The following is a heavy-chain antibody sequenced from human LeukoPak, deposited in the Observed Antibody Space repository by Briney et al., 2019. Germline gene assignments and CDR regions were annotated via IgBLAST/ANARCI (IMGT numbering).Heavy chain of an antibody. CDR1: GYTFTSYD. CDR2: MNPNSGNT. D-gene: IGHD2-8*01. CDR3: AREVLSPLGYCTNGVCYPFSWFDP. V-gene: IGHV1-8*01. Sequence: GASVKVSCKASGYTFTSYDINWVRQATGQGLEWMGWMNPNSGNTGYAQKFQGRVTMTRNTSISTAYMELSSLRSEDTAVYYCAREVLSPLGYCTNGVCYPFSWFDPWGQGTLVTVSS. J-gene: IGHJ5*02.